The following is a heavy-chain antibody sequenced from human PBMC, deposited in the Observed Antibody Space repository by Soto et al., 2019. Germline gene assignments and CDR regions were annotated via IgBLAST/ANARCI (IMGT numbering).Heavy chain of an antibody. J-gene: IGHJ5*02. Sequence: GASVKVSCKASGYSFTGYYIHWVRQAPGQPLEWLGWISLYSDGTNYAQKFQGRVSMTTDTSTTTAYMELRSLRSDDTAVYYCARVVPGAEAWFGPWGQGTLVTVSS. CDR1: GYSFTGYY. CDR2: ISLYSDGT. D-gene: IGHD2-2*01. V-gene: IGHV1-2*02. CDR3: ARVVPGAEAWFGP.